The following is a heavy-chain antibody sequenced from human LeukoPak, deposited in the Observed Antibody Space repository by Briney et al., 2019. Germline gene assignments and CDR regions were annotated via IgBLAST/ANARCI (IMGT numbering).Heavy chain of an antibody. J-gene: IGHJ4*02. CDR1: GFTFHDYA. CDR3: AKGQTIITMTTFDY. Sequence: GGSLRLSCAASGFTFHDYAMHWVRQAPGKGLEWVSGISWNSGNIVYADSVKGRFTISRDNAKNSLYLQMDSLRAEDMALYYCAKGQTIITMTTFDYWGQGTLVTLS. CDR2: ISWNSGNI. D-gene: IGHD4-17*01. V-gene: IGHV3-9*03.